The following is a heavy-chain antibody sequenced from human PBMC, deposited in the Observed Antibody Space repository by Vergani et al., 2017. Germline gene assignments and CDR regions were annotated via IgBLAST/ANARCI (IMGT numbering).Heavy chain of an antibody. J-gene: IGHJ4*02. D-gene: IGHD6-19*01. V-gene: IGHV3-48*03. CDR2: ISSSCSTI. Sequence: EVQLVESGGGLVQPGGSLRLSCAASGFTFSSYEMNWVRQAPGKGLEWVSYISSSCSTIYYADSVKGRFTISRDNAKNSLYLQMNSLRAEDTAVYYCARFGAVAGNFDYWGQGTLVTVSS. CDR1: GFTFSSYE. CDR3: ARFGAVAGNFDY.